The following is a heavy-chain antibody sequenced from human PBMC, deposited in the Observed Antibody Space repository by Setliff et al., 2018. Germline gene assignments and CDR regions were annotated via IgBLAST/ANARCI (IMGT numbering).Heavy chain of an antibody. Sequence: ASVKVSCKASGYTFTSYYMYWVRQATGQGLEWMGTINTGGGSARLVDQFQGRVTMTRETSTSTIYLELNSLTSDDTAVYYCARGGVAAAGRKGVFEYWGQGTLVTVSS. CDR3: ARGGVAAAGRKGVFEY. V-gene: IGHV1-46*01. CDR2: INTGGGSA. D-gene: IGHD6-13*01. CDR1: GYTFTSYY. J-gene: IGHJ4*02.